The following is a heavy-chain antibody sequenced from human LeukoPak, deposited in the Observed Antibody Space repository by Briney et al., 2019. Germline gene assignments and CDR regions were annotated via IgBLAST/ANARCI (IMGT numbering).Heavy chain of an antibody. D-gene: IGHD3-10*01. CDR1: GFTFSSYA. V-gene: IGHV3-23*01. CDR3: AKDTRFGTMIRGVTGYFDY. CDR2: ISGSGGST. J-gene: IGHJ4*02. Sequence: GGSLRLSCAASGFTFSSYAMSWVRQAPGKGLEWVSAISGSGGSTYYADSVKGRFTISRDNSKNTLYLQMNSLRAEDTAVYYCAKDTRFGTMIRGVTGYFDYWGQGTLVTVSS.